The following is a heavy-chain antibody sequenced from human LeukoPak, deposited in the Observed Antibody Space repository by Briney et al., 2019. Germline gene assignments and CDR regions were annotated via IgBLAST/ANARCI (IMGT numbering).Heavy chain of an antibody. J-gene: IGHJ4*02. V-gene: IGHV3-21*01. CDR2: ISSSSSYI. Sequence: GGSLRLSCAASGFTFSSYSMNWVRQAPGKGLEWVSSISSSSSYIYYADSVKGRFTISRDNAKNSLYLQMNSLRAEDTAVYYCARGSVGAIAARPGWSNYWGQGTLVTVSS. CDR3: ARGSVGAIAARPGWSNY. D-gene: IGHD6-6*01. CDR1: GFTFSSYS.